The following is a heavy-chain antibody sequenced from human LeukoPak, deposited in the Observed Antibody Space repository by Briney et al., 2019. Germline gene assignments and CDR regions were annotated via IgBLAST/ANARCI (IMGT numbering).Heavy chain of an antibody. CDR2: IYTSGST. D-gene: IGHD3-10*01. V-gene: IGHV4-61*02. CDR3: ARSLFRMYYYYMDV. CDR1: GGSISSGSYY. J-gene: IGHJ6*03. Sequence: NPSETLSLTCTVSGGSISSGSYYWSWIRQPAGKGLEWIGRIYTSGSTNYNPSLKSRVTISVDTSKNQFSLKLSSVTAADTAVYYCARSLFRMYYYYMDVWGKGTTVTVSS.